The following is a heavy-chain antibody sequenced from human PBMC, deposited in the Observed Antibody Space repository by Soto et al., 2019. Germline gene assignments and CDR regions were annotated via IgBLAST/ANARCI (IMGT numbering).Heavy chain of an antibody. Sequence: SETLSLTCAVYGGSFSGYYWSWIRQPPGKGLEWIGEINHSGSTNYNPSLKSRVTISVDTSKNQFSLKLSSVTAADTAVYYCARGGYCSGGSCYFAYWGQGTLVTVSS. CDR2: INHSGST. CDR3: ARGGYCSGGSCYFAY. D-gene: IGHD2-15*01. CDR1: GGSFSGYY. V-gene: IGHV4-34*01. J-gene: IGHJ4*02.